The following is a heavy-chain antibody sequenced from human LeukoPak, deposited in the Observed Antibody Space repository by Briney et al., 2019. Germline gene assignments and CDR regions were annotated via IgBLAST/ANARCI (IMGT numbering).Heavy chain of an antibody. V-gene: IGHV3-74*01. J-gene: IGHJ4*02. CDR3: ASQADSAYGDYN. CDR2: IKGDESYT. CDR1: GFTYSRYW. D-gene: IGHD4-17*01. Sequence: GGSLRLSCAASGFTYSRYWMHWVRPVPGKGLVWVARIKGDESYTFYADSVKGRFTISRDNAKNTLYLQMNSLRAEDTAVYYCASQADSAYGDYNWGQGTLVTVSS.